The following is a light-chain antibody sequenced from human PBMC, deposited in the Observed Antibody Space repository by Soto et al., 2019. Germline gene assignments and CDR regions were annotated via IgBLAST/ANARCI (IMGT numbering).Light chain of an antibody. V-gene: IGLV2-8*01. J-gene: IGLJ1*01. CDR3: CSYSTSNTHNYV. CDR1: SSDVGGYNY. Sequence: QSALTQPPSASGSPGQSVAISCTGTSSDVGGYNYVSWYQQHPGKAPKLMIYEVNKRPSGVPDRFSGSKSGNTASLTVSGLQAEDEADYYCCSYSTSNTHNYVFGTGTKLTVL. CDR2: EVN.